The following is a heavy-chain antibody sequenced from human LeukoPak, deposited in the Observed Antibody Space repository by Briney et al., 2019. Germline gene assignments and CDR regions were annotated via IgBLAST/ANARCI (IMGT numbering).Heavy chain of an antibody. V-gene: IGHV3-48*01. Sequence: PGGSLRLSCAASGFTFSSYSMNWVRQAPGKGLEWVSYISSSSSTIYYADSVKGRFTISRDNAKNSLYLQMNSLRAEDTAVYYCARGDSDFWSGYPSWGQGTLVTVSS. D-gene: IGHD3-3*01. J-gene: IGHJ5*02. CDR3: ARGDSDFWSGYPS. CDR2: ISSSSSTI. CDR1: GFTFSSYS.